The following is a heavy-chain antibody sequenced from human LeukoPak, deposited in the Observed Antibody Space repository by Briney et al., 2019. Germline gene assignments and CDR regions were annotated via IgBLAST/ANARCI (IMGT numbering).Heavy chain of an antibody. D-gene: IGHD2-15*01. J-gene: IGHJ4*02. CDR3: GGGVGLPFDY. CDR2: INHSGST. CDR1: GGSFSGYY. Sequence: PSETLSLTCAVYGGSFSGYYWSWIRQPPGKGLEWIGEINHSGSTNYNPSLKSRVTISVDTSKNQFSLKLSSVTAADTAVYYCGGGVGLPFDYWGQGTLVTVSS. V-gene: IGHV4-34*01.